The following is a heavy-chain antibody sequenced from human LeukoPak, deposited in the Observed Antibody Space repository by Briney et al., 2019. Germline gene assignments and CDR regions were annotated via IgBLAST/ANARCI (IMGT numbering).Heavy chain of an antibody. V-gene: IGHV3-48*04. Sequence: GGSLRLSCAASGFTFSSYSMNWVRQAPGKRLEWVSYISSSSSTIYYADSVKGRFTISRDNAKNSLYLQMNSLRAEDTAVYYCARGGDSKDFDYWGQGTLVTVSS. J-gene: IGHJ4*02. CDR2: ISSSSSTI. D-gene: IGHD4-11*01. CDR1: GFTFSSYS. CDR3: ARGGDSKDFDY.